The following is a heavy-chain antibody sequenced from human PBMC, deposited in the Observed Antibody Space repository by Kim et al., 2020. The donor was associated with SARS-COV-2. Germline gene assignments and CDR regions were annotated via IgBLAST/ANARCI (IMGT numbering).Heavy chain of an antibody. CDR1: GFTFSSYS. Sequence: GGSLRLSCAASGFTFSSYSMNWVRQAPGKGLEWVSSISSSSSYIYYADSVKGRFTISRDNAKNSLYLQMNSLRAEDTAVYYCARDSSGWYGEDYWGQGTLVTVSS. J-gene: IGHJ4*02. D-gene: IGHD6-19*01. CDR3: ARDSSGWYGEDY. V-gene: IGHV3-21*01. CDR2: ISSSSSYI.